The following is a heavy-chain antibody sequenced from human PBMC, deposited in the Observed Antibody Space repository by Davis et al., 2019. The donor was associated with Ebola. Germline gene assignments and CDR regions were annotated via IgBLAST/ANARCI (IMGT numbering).Heavy chain of an antibody. CDR3: AREEGLLNYFDY. Sequence: ASVKVSCKASGYTFITYYIHWVRQAPGQGLEWMGIINPGGGITTYAQKFQGRVTMTRDTSTSTVYMELSSLRSEDTAVYYCAREEGLLNYFDYWGQGTLVTVSS. D-gene: IGHD1-26*01. CDR2: INPGGGIT. J-gene: IGHJ4*02. CDR1: GYTFITYY. V-gene: IGHV1-46*01.